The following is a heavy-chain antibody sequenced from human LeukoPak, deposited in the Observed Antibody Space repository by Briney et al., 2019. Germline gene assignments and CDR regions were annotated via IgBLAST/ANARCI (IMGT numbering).Heavy chain of an antibody. V-gene: IGHV3-30*18. CDR1: GFTFSSYG. Sequence: GRSLRLSRAASGFTFSSYGMHWVRQAPGKGLEWVAVISYDGSNKYYADSVKGRFTISRDNSKNTLYLQMNSLRAEDRAVYYCAKDFYCGGDCSNAPWGQGTLVTVSS. D-gene: IGHD2-21*02. CDR3: AKDFYCGGDCSNAP. J-gene: IGHJ4*02. CDR2: ISYDGSNK.